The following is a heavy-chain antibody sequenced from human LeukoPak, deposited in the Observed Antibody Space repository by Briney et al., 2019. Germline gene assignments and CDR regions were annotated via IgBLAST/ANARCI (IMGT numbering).Heavy chain of an antibody. Sequence: PGGSLRLSCAASGFTFSRYWMSWVRQAPGKGLEWVANIKEDGGEKYYVDSVKGRFTISRDNTKNSLFLQMNSLRAEDTAVYHCARDDYYSNADWGQGTLVTVSS. V-gene: IGHV3-7*01. J-gene: IGHJ4*02. CDR1: GFTFSRYW. D-gene: IGHD3-22*01. CDR3: ARDDYYSNAD. CDR2: IKEDGGEK.